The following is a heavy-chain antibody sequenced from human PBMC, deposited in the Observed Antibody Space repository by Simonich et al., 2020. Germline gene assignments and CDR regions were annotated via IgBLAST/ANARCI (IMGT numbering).Heavy chain of an antibody. CDR2: TNPNSGGT. V-gene: IGHV1-2*02. CDR1: GYTFTGYY. Sequence: QVQLVQSGAEVKKPGASVKVSCKASGYTFTGYYKHWVRQAPGQGLEGSGWTNPNSGGTNYAQKFHGRVTMTRDTSISTAYMELSRLRSDDTAVYYCARGRIAAAGTYYYYYMDVWGKGTTVTVSS. J-gene: IGHJ6*03. CDR3: ARGRIAAAGTYYYYYMDV. D-gene: IGHD6-13*01.